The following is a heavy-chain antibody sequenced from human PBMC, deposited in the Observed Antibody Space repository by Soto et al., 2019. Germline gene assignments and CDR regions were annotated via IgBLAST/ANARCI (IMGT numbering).Heavy chain of an antibody. V-gene: IGHV3-30*18. J-gene: IGHJ4*02. CDR3: AKWNGGFHY. D-gene: IGHD3-16*01. Sequence: QVQLVESGGGVVQAWRYLRLSCAASGFTFSSYGLQWVRHAPGKGLEWVAVISHDGSYRYYADSVKGRFTISRDNSKNTLYLQMNSLRAEDTAVYYCAKWNGGFHYWGQGTLVTVSS. CDR1: GFTFSSYG. CDR2: ISHDGSYR.